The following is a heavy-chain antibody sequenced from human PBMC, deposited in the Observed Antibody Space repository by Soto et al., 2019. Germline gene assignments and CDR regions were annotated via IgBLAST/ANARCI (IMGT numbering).Heavy chain of an antibody. CDR1: GFTFSSYA. Sequence: EVQLLESGGGLVQPGGSLRLSSAASGFTFSSYAMRWVRQAPGKGLEWVSAVSGSGGSTYYADSVKGRFTISRDNSKNTLYLQMNSLRAEDTAVYYWARRGPGTYFDYWGQGTLVTVSS. CDR3: ARRGPGTYFDY. V-gene: IGHV3-23*01. J-gene: IGHJ4*02. D-gene: IGHD6-13*01. CDR2: VSGSGGST.